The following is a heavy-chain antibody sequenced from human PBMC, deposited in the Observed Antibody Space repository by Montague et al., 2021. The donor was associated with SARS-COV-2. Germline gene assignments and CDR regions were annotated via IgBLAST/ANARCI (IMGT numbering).Heavy chain of an antibody. CDR2: IDWVDGK. D-gene: IGHD3-10*01. CDR3: ARSSVVRGVSLNY. Sequence: PALVKPTQTLTLTCTFSGFSLSTSGMCVSWIRQPPGKALEWLARIDWVDGKHYSTSLKTRLTISKDTPKNQVVLTMTNMDPVDTATYYCARSSVVRGVSLNYWGQGTLVTVSS. CDR1: GFSLSTSGMC. V-gene: IGHV2-70*11. J-gene: IGHJ4*02.